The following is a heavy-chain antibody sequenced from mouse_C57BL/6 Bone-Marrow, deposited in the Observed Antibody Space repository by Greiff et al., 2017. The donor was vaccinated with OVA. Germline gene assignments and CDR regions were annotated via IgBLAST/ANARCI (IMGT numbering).Heavy chain of an antibody. CDR1: GYTFTTYP. CDR3: ATMVTTGDWYFDV. J-gene: IGHJ1*03. V-gene: IGHV1-47*01. D-gene: IGHD2-2*01. CDR2: FHPYNDDT. Sequence: VKLVESGAELVKPGASVKMSCKASGYTFTTYPIEWMKQNHGKSLEWIGNFHPYNDDTKYNEKFKGKATLTVEKSSSTVYLELSRLTSDDSAVYYCATMVTTGDWYFDVWGTGTTVTVSS.